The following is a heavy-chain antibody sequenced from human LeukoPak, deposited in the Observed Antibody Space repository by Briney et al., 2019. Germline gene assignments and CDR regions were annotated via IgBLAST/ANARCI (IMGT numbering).Heavy chain of an antibody. Sequence: PSETLSLTCTVSGGSISSRNYYWGWIRQPPGKGLERIGSIHYSGSTYYNPSLKGRVTISVDTSKNQFSLKLSSVTAADTAVYYCARQLVATLAAFDYWGQGTLVTVSS. D-gene: IGHD5-12*01. V-gene: IGHV4-39*01. CDR2: IHYSGST. CDR3: ARQLVATLAAFDY. J-gene: IGHJ4*02. CDR1: GGSISSRNYY.